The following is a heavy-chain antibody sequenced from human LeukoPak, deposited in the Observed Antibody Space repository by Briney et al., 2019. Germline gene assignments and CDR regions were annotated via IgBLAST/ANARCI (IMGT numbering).Heavy chain of an antibody. CDR3: ARVIVSYRYDANWFDP. Sequence: SETLSLTCTVSGGSISGDGQYWSWIRQHPGKGLEWSGYIYYSGNSYYNPSLKSRVTISADTSENQFSLQLNSVTAADTAVYYCARVIVSYRYDANWFDPWGQGTLVTVSS. CDR1: GGSISGDGQY. D-gene: IGHD2-8*01. V-gene: IGHV4-31*03. CDR2: IYYSGNS. J-gene: IGHJ5*02.